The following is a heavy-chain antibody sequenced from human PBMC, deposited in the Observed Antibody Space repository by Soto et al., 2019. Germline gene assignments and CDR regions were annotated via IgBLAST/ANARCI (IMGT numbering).Heavy chain of an antibody. Sequence: GGSLRLSCAASGFTFSSYSMNWVRQAPGKGLEWVSSISSSSSYIYYADSVKGRFNITRDNAKNSLYLQMNSLRAEDTAVYYCARAYDSSLQDAFDIWGQGTMVTVSS. CDR2: ISSSSSYI. CDR1: GFTFSSYS. CDR3: ARAYDSSLQDAFDI. J-gene: IGHJ3*02. V-gene: IGHV3-21*01. D-gene: IGHD3-22*01.